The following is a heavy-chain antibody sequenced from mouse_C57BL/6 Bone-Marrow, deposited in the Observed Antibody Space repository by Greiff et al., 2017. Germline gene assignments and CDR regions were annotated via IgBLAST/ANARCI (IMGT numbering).Heavy chain of an antibody. J-gene: IGHJ2*01. V-gene: IGHV1-64*01. CDR1: GYTFTSYW. CDR3: ARKGTAQAL. CDR2: IHPNSGST. Sequence: QVQLQQPGAELVKPGASVKLSCKASGYTFTSYWMHWVKQRPGQGLEWIGLIHPNSGSTNYNEKFKGKATLTVDKSSSTAYMQLSSLASEDSAVYYCARKGTAQALWGKGTTLTVSS. D-gene: IGHD3-2*02.